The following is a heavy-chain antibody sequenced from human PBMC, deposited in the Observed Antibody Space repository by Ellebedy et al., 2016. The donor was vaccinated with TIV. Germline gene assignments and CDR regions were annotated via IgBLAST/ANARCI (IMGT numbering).Heavy chain of an antibody. D-gene: IGHD3-10*01. CDR1: VGPLNDYF. J-gene: IGHJ5*02. CDR3: ARRGYGSGRYNWFDP. CDR2: IDHSGST. Sequence: SETLSLXXAVYVGPLNDYFWTWIRQPPGKGLEWIGEIDHSGSTNYNPSLKSRVTISVDTSKNQFSLKLSSVTAADTAVYYCARRGYGSGRYNWFDPWGQGTLVTVSS. V-gene: IGHV4-34*01.